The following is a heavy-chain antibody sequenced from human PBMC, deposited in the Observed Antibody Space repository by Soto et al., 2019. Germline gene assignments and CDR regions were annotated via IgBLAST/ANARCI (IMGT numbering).Heavy chain of an antibody. CDR3: ARDIVVVPARNYYYYYGMDV. CDR1: GFTFSSYW. CDR2: IKQDGSEK. D-gene: IGHD2-2*01. V-gene: IGHV3-7*05. J-gene: IGHJ6*02. Sequence: EVQLVESGGGLVQPGGSLRLSCAASGFTFSSYWMSWVRQAPGKGLEWVANIKQDGSEKYYVDSVKGRFTISRDNAKNSLYLQMNSLRAEDTAVYYCARDIVVVPARNYYYYYGMDVWGQGTTVTVSS.